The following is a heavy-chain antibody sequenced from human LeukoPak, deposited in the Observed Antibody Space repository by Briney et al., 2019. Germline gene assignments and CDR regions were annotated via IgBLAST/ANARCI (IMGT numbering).Heavy chain of an antibody. Sequence: ASVTVSCKASGYTFTGYYMHWVRQAPGQGLEWMGWINPNSGGTNYAQKFQGWVTMTRDTSIGTAYMELSRLRSDDTAVYYCARDGATAHYYYGMDVWGQGTTVTVSS. V-gene: IGHV1-2*04. CDR2: INPNSGGT. D-gene: IGHD5-12*01. CDR3: ARDGATAHYYYGMDV. J-gene: IGHJ6*02. CDR1: GYTFTGYY.